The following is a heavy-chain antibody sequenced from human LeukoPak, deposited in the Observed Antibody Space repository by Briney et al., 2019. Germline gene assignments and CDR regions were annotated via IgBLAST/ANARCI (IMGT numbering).Heavy chain of an antibody. CDR2: IYDSGST. Sequence: SETLSLTCTVSGGSIRSSYYYWGGIGRPPGKGLEGIGGIYDSGSTYYNPSLKSRVTISVDTSKNQFSLKLSFVTTADTAVYYCARALGYCSGGSCTRGYNWFDPWGQGTLVTVPS. CDR3: ARALGYCSGGSCTRGYNWFDP. V-gene: IGHV4-39*01. CDR1: GGSIRSSYYY. D-gene: IGHD2-15*01. J-gene: IGHJ5*02.